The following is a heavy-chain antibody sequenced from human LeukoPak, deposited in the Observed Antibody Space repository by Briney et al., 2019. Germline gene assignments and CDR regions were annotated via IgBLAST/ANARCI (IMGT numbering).Heavy chain of an antibody. V-gene: IGHV3-23*01. Sequence: GGSLRLSCAASGFTFSNYAMSWVRQAPGKGLEWVSAISGSGGSTYYADSVKGRFTISRDNSKNTLYLQMNSLRAEDTAVYYCARDDLRPTDLPDYWGQGTLVTVPS. CDR3: ARDDLRPTDLPDY. D-gene: IGHD4-17*01. CDR1: GFTFSNYA. CDR2: ISGSGGST. J-gene: IGHJ4*02.